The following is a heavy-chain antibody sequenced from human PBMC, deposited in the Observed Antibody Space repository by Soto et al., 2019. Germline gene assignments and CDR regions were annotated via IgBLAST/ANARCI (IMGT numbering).Heavy chain of an antibody. V-gene: IGHV4-39*01. D-gene: IGHD2-2*01. CDR2: IYYSGST. J-gene: IGHJ6*02. CDR1: GRPFSGYS. CDR3: ARHQIVVVPAADGSLSYGMDV. Sequence: SETLSLTCPVYGRPFSGYSWSWIPHPPGTGLELIGSIYYSGSTYYNTSLKSRVTISVDTSKNQFSLKLSSVTAADTAVYYCARHQIVVVPAADGSLSYGMDVWGQGTTVPVSS.